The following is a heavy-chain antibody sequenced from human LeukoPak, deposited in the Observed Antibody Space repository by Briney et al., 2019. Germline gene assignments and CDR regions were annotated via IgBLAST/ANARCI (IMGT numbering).Heavy chain of an antibody. Sequence: GGSLRLSCAAAGFTFSNYWMHWVRQAPGKGLVWVSRIKSDGSTNYADSVKGRFTISRDNAKNTVSLQMNSLRAEDTGVYYCARAPSEIGGYYPEYFRHWGQGTLVTVSS. CDR3: ARAPSEIGGYYPEYFRH. D-gene: IGHD3-22*01. CDR1: GFTFSNYW. J-gene: IGHJ1*01. CDR2: IKSDGST. V-gene: IGHV3-74*01.